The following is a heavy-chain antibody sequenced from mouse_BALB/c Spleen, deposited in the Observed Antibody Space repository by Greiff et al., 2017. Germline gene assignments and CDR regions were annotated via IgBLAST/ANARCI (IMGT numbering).Heavy chain of an antibody. V-gene: IGHV1-87*01. D-gene: IGHD2-14*01. CDR3: AKDGYDYAMDY. Sequence: VQLHQSGAELARPGASVKLSCKASGYTFTSYWMQWVKQRPGQGLEWIGAIYPGDGDTRYTQKFKGKATLTADKSSSTAYMQLSSLASEDSAVYYCAKDGYDYAMDYWGQGTAVTVSS. CDR2: IYPGDGDT. CDR1: GYTFTSYW. J-gene: IGHJ4*01.